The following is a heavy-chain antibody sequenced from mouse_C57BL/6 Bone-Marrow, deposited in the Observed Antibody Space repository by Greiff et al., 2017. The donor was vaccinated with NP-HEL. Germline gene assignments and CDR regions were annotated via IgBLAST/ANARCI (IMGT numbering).Heavy chain of an antibody. J-gene: IGHJ4*01. CDR2: ISNLAYSI. CDR3: ARHELYAMDY. CDR1: GFTFSDYG. V-gene: IGHV5-15*01. Sequence: EVQVVESGGGLVQPGGSLKLSCAASGFTFSDYGMAWVRQAPRKGPEWVAFISNLAYSIYYADTVTGRFPISRENAKNNLYLEMSSLRAEDTAMYYCARHELYAMDYWGQGTSVTVSS.